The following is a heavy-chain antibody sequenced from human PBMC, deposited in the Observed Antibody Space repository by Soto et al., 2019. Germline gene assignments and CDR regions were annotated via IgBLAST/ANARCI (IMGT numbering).Heavy chain of an antibody. CDR1: GGSIRSGTYY. CDR2: IYHSGST. Sequence: QVHLQESGPGLVRPSQTLSLTCTVSGGSIRSGTYYWNWIRHHPGKGLEWIGYIYHSGSTYYNPSLHCGVAISLDSSKHHFSLKLSCVTAADPAVYFCASAYGSGNYYGVTANWFDPWGQGILVTVSS. D-gene: IGHD3-10*01. V-gene: IGHV4-31*03. J-gene: IGHJ5*02. CDR3: ASAYGSGNYYGVTANWFDP.